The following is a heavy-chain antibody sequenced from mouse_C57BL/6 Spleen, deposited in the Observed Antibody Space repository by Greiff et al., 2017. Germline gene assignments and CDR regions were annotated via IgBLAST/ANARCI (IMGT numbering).Heavy chain of an antibody. V-gene: IGHV1-19*01. CDR3: ASADGYFAMDY. Sequence: VQLQQSGPVLVKPGASVKMSCKASGYTFNDYYMNWVKQSHGKSLEWIGVINPYNGGTSYNQTFKGKATLTDDKSFSTAYIELNSLTSENSAVYDCASADGYFAMDYWGQGTSVTVSS. CDR1: GYTFNDYY. D-gene: IGHD2-3*01. J-gene: IGHJ4*01. CDR2: INPYNGGT.